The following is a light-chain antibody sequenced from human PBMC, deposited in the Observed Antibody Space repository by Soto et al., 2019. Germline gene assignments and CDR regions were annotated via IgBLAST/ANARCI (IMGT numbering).Light chain of an antibody. J-gene: IGKJ1*01. CDR1: QAISTY. CDR3: QKYNRAPPT. V-gene: IGKV1-27*01. CDR2: AAS. Sequence: DIQMTQSPTSLSASIGDRVTITCRASQAISTYLAWYQQKPGKVPSLLIYAASTLQSGVPSRFSGSGSGTDCTLTISSLQPEDVGTYYCQKYNRAPPTFGPGTKVEVK.